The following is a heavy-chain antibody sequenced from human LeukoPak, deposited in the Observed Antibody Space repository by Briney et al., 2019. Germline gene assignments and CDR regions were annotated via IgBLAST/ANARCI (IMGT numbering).Heavy chain of an antibody. D-gene: IGHD1-26*01. Sequence: GGSLRLSCAASGFTVSDNYMAWVRQAPGKGLEWVSSIYSAGATHYAESVKGRFTISRDNSKNTLYLQMNSLRAEDMAVYYCARIEWERLGRAFDIWGQGTMVTVSS. V-gene: IGHV3-53*01. J-gene: IGHJ3*02. CDR3: ARIEWERLGRAFDI. CDR1: GFTVSDNY. CDR2: IYSAGAT.